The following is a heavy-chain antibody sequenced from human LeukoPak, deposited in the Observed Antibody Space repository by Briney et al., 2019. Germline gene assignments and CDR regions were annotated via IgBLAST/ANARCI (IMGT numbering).Heavy chain of an antibody. Sequence: PETLSLTCTASGGSISSYYWSWIRQPAGKGLEWIGRIYTSGSTNYNPSLKSRVTISVDTSKNQFSLKLSSVTAADTAVYYCARAHCSSTSCYRGDRGGRFDYWGQGTLVTVSS. CDR2: IYTSGST. CDR1: GGSISSYY. CDR3: ARAHCSSTSCYRGDRGGRFDY. J-gene: IGHJ4*02. D-gene: IGHD2-2*02. V-gene: IGHV4-4*07.